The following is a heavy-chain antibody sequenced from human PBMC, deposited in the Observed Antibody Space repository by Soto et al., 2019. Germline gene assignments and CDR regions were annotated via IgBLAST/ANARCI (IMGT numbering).Heavy chain of an antibody. CDR3: AKDVRASYYYGMDV. V-gene: IGHV3-30*04. CDR2: VSSDGNTK. Sequence: QMQLVESGGGVVQPGGSLRLPCAASGFTSNTYAMNWVRQAPGKGLDWVAVVSSDGNTKDYADSVKGRFTISRDNSNNTLYLQMNSLRPEDTAVYYCAKDVRASYYYGMDVWGQGTTVSVSS. J-gene: IGHJ6*02. CDR1: GFTSNTYA.